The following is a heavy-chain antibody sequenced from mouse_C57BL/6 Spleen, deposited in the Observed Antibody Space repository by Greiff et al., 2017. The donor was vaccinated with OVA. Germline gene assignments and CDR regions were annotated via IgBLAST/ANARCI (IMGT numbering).Heavy chain of an antibody. J-gene: IGHJ2*01. CDR3: AREGDSNY. V-gene: IGHV1-50*01. D-gene: IGHD2-5*01. CDR1: GYTFTSYW. CDR2: IDPSDSYT. Sequence: VQLQQPGAELVKPGASVKLSCKASGYTFTSYWMQWVKQRPGQGLEWIGEIDPSDSYTNYNQKFKGKATLTVDTSSSTAYMQLSSLTSEDSAVYYCAREGDSNYWGQGTTLTVSS.